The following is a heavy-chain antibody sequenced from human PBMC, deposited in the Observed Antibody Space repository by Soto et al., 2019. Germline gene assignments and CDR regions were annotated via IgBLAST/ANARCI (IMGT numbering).Heavy chain of an antibody. CDR3: TRDAQQLANYGMDV. J-gene: IGHJ6*02. CDR2: LWAGGNIR. D-gene: IGHD6-13*01. V-gene: IGHV3-33*01. CDR1: RFSFSSHG. Sequence: QVQLVESGGTVVQPGGSLRLSCAASRFSFSSHGMHWVRQAPGKGLEWVAHLWAGGNIRYYAYSVNGRFTISSDHSKNTLYLQMSRLGAEDTAVYYCTRDAQQLANYGMDVWGQGTTVTVSS.